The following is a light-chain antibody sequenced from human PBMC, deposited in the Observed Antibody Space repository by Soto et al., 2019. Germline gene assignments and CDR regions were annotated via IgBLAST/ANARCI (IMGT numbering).Light chain of an antibody. CDR1: QSVSGNY. V-gene: IGKV3-20*01. CDR2: GAT. Sequence: EIVLTQSPGTLSASPGERATLSCRASQSVSGNYLAWYQQKLGQAPRLLIYGATSRATGIPDRLSGSVSGTDFALSISRLEPEDFAGYYGQQYGRSARFTFDPRITVDIE. J-gene: IGKJ3*01. CDR3: QQYGRSARFT.